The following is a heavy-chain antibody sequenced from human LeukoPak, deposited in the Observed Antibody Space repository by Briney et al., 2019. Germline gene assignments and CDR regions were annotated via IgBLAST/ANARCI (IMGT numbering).Heavy chain of an antibody. D-gene: IGHD5-24*01. CDR2: IYSGGST. J-gene: IGHJ5*02. CDR3: ARSRDGYNGLFDP. V-gene: IGHV3-53*01. CDR1: GFTFSSYW. Sequence: GGSLRLSCAASGFTFSSYWMLWVRQAPGKGLEWVSAIYSGGSTYYADSVKGRFTISRDNSKKTLYLQMNSLRAEDTAVYYCARSRDGYNGLFDPWGQGTLVTVSS.